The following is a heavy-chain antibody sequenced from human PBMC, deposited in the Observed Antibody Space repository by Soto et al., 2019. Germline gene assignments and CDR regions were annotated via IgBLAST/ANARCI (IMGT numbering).Heavy chain of an antibody. D-gene: IGHD3-16*02. J-gene: IGHJ3*02. CDR3: ARALRLEELSLSGDAFDI. V-gene: IGHV1-69*18. CDR1: GGTFSSYA. CDR2: LMPIYGTA. Sequence: QVQLGQSGAEVMKAGSSVKVSCKASGGTFSSYAISWLRQAPVQGLEWMGRLMPIYGTANYAQKFQGRVTMTADESTSTAYIALSSLRSEDTAVYYCARALRLEELSLSGDAFDIWGQGTMVTVSS.